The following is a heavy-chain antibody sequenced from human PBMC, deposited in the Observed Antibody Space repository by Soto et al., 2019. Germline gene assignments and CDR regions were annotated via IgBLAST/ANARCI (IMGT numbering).Heavy chain of an antibody. CDR2: IIPVLGPA. Sequence: QVQLVQSGAEVKKPGSSVKVYCKTSGVTFNTFAISWVRQAPGQGLEYMGGIIPVLGPANYAQRFQGRFKITADKSTSTAYLELTNLTSEDTAVYYCAMAAKRYFDYWGQGTLVTVSS. V-gene: IGHV1-69*06. J-gene: IGHJ4*02. CDR3: AMAAKRYFDY. CDR1: GVTFNTFA.